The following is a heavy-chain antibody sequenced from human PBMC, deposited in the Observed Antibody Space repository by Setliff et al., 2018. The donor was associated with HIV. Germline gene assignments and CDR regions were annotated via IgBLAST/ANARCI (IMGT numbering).Heavy chain of an antibody. CDR1: GDSISSGSYY. CDR3: ARDHYCPNTCYEDFTFDS. D-gene: IGHD2-8*01. Sequence: SETLSLTCTVSGDSISSGSYYWSWIRQPAGKGLEWIGRIYSSGITNYNPSLKSRLTISLDTSKNQFSLQVTSVTAADTAVYYCARDHYCPNTCYEDFTFDSWGQGTLVTVSS. CDR2: IYSSGIT. J-gene: IGHJ4*02. V-gene: IGHV4-61*02.